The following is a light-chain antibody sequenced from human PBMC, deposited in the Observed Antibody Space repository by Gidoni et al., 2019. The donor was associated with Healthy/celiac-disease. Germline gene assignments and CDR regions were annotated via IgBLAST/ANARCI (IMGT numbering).Light chain of an antibody. J-gene: IGLJ3*02. Sequence: GSPGQSITISCNGTSSDVGGYNYVSWYQQHPGKAPKLMIYDVSNRPSGISNRFSGSKSGNTASLTISGLQAEDEADYYCSSYTSSSTLVFGGGTKLTVL. CDR2: DVS. V-gene: IGLV2-14*03. CDR1: SSDVGGYNY. CDR3: SSYTSSSTLV.